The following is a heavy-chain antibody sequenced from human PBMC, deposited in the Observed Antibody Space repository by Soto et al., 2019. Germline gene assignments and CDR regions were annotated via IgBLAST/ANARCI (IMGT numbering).Heavy chain of an antibody. J-gene: IGHJ3*02. Sequence: QVQLQQWGAGLLKPSETLSLTCAVYGGSFSGYYWSWIRQPPGKGLEWIGEINHSGSTNYNPCLKSRVTISVDTSKNQFSLKLSSVTAADTAVYYCARAYGDYVLDAFDIWGQGTMVTVSS. CDR3: ARAYGDYVLDAFDI. V-gene: IGHV4-34*01. CDR2: INHSGST. CDR1: GGSFSGYY. D-gene: IGHD4-17*01.